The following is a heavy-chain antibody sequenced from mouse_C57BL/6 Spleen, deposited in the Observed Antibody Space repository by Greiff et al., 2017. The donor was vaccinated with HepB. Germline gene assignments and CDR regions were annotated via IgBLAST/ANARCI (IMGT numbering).Heavy chain of an antibody. CDR3: SRSYYYGSSSFAY. D-gene: IGHD1-1*01. CDR1: GFTFSSYA. CDR2: ISDGGSYT. V-gene: IGHV5-4*01. Sequence: EVQGVESGGGLVKPGGSLKLSCAASGFTFSSYAMSWVRQTPEKRLEWVATISDGGSYTYYPDNVKGRFTISRDNAKNNLYLQMSHLKSEDTAMYYCSRSYYYGSSSFAYWGQGTLVTVSA. J-gene: IGHJ3*01.